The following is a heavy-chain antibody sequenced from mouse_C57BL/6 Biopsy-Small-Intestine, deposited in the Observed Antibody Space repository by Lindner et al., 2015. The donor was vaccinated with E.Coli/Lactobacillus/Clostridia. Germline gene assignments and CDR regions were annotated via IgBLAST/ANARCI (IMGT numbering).Heavy chain of an antibody. CDR3: AREPPTSALPGTGGMEY. D-gene: IGHD3-1*01. Sequence: SVKVSCKASGYIFTSYGFSWVRQAPGQGLEWVGWIHAYNGNTNYAQKFQGRVTMTTDTSTSTAYMELRSLRSDDTAVYYCAREPPTSALPGTGGMEYWGQGTLVTVSS. CDR2: IHAYNGNT. J-gene: IGHJ4*01. V-gene: IGHV1-66*01. CDR1: GYIFTSYG.